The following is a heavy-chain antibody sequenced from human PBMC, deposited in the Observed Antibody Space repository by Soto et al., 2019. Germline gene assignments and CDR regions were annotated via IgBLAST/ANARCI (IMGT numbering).Heavy chain of an antibody. D-gene: IGHD6-13*01. CDR3: ARSKYTTTWSGGLDY. Sequence: ASVKVSCKASGYTFTNYDINWVRQAPGRGLEWMGWISADTGDTNYAQKLQGRVTMATDTSTSTAYMQLRTLRSDDTAVYYCARSKYTTTWSGGLDYWGQGTLVTVSS. J-gene: IGHJ4*02. V-gene: IGHV1-18*01. CDR2: ISADTGDT. CDR1: GYTFTNYD.